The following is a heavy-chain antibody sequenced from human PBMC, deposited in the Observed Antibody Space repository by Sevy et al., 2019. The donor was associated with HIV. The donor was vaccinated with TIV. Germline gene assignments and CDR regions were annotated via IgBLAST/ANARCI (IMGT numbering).Heavy chain of an antibody. D-gene: IGHD2-15*01. Sequence: GGSLRLSCSVSGFTFNTYSFHWVRQAPGMGLEWVSVISSDGVNKYYADSVRGRFTISRDNSKSTLYLQMYNLRAGDTGVYYCARGGILVEGDDRTTPFDFWGQGTLVTVSS. J-gene: IGHJ4*02. V-gene: IGHV3-30-3*01. CDR3: ARGGILVEGDDRTTPFDF. CDR2: ISSDGVNK. CDR1: GFTFNTYS.